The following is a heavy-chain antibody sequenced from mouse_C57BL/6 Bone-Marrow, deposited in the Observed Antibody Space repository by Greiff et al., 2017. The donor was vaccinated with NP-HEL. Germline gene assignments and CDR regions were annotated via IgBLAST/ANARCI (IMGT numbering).Heavy chain of an antibody. CDR2: IDPSDSYT. V-gene: IGHV1-50*01. CDR3: ARCDGYYDY. CDR1: GYTFTSYW. J-gene: IGHJ2*01. Sequence: QVQLQQSGAELVKPGASVKLSCKASGYTFTSYWMQWVKQRPGQGLEWIGEIDPSDSYTNYNQKFKGKATLTVDTSSSTAYMQLSSLTSEDSAVYYCARCDGYYDYWGQGTTLTVSS. D-gene: IGHD2-3*01.